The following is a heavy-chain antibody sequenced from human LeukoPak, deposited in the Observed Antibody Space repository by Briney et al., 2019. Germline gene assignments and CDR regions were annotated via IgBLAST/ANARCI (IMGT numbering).Heavy chain of an antibody. D-gene: IGHD5-18*01. J-gene: IGHJ4*02. V-gene: IGHV3-7*05. CDR1: GFTFSSYW. Sequence: GGSLRLSCAASGFTFSSYWMSWVRHAPGKGLEWVANINGHGSEKYYVDSVKGRFTISRDNAKNSLYLQMNSLRAEDTAVYYCARAESYSWRDWGQGTLVTVSS. CDR2: INGHGSEK. CDR3: ARAESYSWRD.